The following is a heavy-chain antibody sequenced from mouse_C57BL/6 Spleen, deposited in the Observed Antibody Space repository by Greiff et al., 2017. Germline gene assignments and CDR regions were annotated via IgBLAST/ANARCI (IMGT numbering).Heavy chain of an antibody. CDR1: GFTFSDYY. D-gene: IGHD1-1*01. CDR2: INYDGSST. CDR3: ARETYYGSSYLDY. J-gene: IGHJ2*01. V-gene: IGHV5-16*01. Sequence: EVKLMESEGGLVQPGSSMKLSCTASGFTFSDYYMAWVRQVPEKGLEWVANINYDGSSTYYLDSLKSRFIISRDNAKNILYLQMSSLKSEDTATYYCARETYYGSSYLDYWGQGTTLTVSS.